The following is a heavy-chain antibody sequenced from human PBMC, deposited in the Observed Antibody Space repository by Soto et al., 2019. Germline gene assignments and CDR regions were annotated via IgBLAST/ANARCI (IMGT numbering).Heavy chain of an antibody. J-gene: IGHJ4*02. V-gene: IGHV3-30*18. Sequence: GGSLRLSCAASGFTFSSYGMHWVRQAPGKGLEWVAVISYDGSNKYYVDSVKGRFTISRDNSKNTLYLQMNSLRAEDTAVYYCAKSDFDWSHFDYWGQGTLVTVSS. CDR2: ISYDGSNK. CDR1: GFTFSSYG. D-gene: IGHD3-9*01. CDR3: AKSDFDWSHFDY.